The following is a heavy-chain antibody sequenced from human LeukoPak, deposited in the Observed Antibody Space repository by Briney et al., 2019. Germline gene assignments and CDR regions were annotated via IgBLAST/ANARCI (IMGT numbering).Heavy chain of an antibody. V-gene: IGHV3-49*04. CDR1: GFNFGEFA. CDR2: VTSKAYGGTA. Sequence: PGRSLRLSCTGSGFNFGEFAVNWVRQAPGKGLEWVGLVTSKAYGGTAEYAASVRGRFTISRDDSKSIAYLQLTSLRSGDTAVYFCTQEVERGGSYWGGDYWGQGTLVTVSS. CDR3: TQEVERGGSYWGGDY. D-gene: IGHD1-26*01. J-gene: IGHJ4*02.